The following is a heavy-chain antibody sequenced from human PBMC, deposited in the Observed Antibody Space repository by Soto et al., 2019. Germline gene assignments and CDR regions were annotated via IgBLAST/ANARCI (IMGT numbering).Heavy chain of an antibody. CDR2: INPNSGGT. Sequence: QVQLVQSGAEVKKPGASVKVSCKASGYTFTGYYMHWVRQAPGQGLEWMGWINPNSGGTNYAQKFQGWVTMTRDTSISTAYMELSRLRSDDTAVYYCARAGDTAMVFGYDSSGYTYWGQGTLVTVSS. D-gene: IGHD3-22*01. CDR1: GYTFTGYY. V-gene: IGHV1-2*04. CDR3: ARAGDTAMVFGYDSSGYTY. J-gene: IGHJ4*02.